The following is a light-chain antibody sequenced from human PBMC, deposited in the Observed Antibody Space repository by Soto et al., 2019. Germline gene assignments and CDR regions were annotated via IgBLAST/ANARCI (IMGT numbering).Light chain of an antibody. J-gene: IGKJ2*03. Sequence: EIVMTQSPATLSVSPGERATLSCRASQSVSNNLAWYQQKPGQAPRLLMYGASSRATGIPDRFSGSGSGTDFTLTISRLEPEDFAIYYCQQYGSSSVSLGQGTKLEIK. CDR1: QSVSNN. CDR2: GAS. CDR3: QQYGSSSVS. V-gene: IGKV3-20*01.